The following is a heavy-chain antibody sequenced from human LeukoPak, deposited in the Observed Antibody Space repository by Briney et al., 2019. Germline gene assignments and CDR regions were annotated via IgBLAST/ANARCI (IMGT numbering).Heavy chain of an antibody. CDR3: ARAAYSSSWYLYFDY. CDR1: GFTFSSYW. D-gene: IGHD6-13*01. CDR2: IKQDGSEK. V-gene: IGHV3-7*01. Sequence: GGSLRLSCAASGFTFSSYWMSWVRQAPGKGLEWVANIKQDGSEKYYVDSVKGRFTISRDNAKNSLYLQMSSLRAEDTAVYYCARAAYSSSWYLYFDYWGQGTLVTVSS. J-gene: IGHJ4*02.